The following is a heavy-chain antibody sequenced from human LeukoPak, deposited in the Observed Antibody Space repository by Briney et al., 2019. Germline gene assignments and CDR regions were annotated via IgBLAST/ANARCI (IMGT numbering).Heavy chain of an antibody. CDR2: IYHSGST. CDR1: GGSISSGGYS. D-gene: IGHD3-9*01. Sequence: SQTLSLTCAVSGGSISSGGYSWSWIRQPPGKGLEWIGYIYHSGSTYYNPSLKSRVTISVDRSKNQFSLKLSSVTAADTAVYYCARGGIIGYYDILTGFSPYYFDYWGQGTLVTVSS. J-gene: IGHJ4*02. CDR3: ARGGIIGYYDILTGFSPYYFDY. V-gene: IGHV4-30-2*01.